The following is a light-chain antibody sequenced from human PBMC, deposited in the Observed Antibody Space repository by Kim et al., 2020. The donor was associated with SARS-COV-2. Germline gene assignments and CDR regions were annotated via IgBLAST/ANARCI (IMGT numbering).Light chain of an antibody. Sequence: QRVTHPCHGGRSNIGAGYDVQRYPQPPGNAPKPPSHGNSNRPSGVPDPFSGSKAGTSASLAITGLQAEDEADYYCQSYDSSLSGWVFGGGTQLTVL. CDR3: QSYDSSLSGWV. CDR1: RSNIGAGYD. V-gene: IGLV1-40*01. J-gene: IGLJ3*02. CDR2: GNS.